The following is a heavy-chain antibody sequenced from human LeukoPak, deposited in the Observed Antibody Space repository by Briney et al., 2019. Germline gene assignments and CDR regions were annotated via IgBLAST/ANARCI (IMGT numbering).Heavy chain of an antibody. D-gene: IGHD1-26*01. CDR2: IHHSGST. V-gene: IGHV4-4*02. CDR1: GGSISSRNW. CDR3: VCLARGATTFWGGTGAIAFDI. Sequence: SETLSLTCAVSGGSISSRNWWSWVRQPPGQGLEWIAEIHHSGSTNYNPSLKSRVTISVDTSKNQFSLKLSSVTAADTAVYYCVCLARGATTFWGGTGAIAFDIWGQGTMVTVSS. J-gene: IGHJ3*02.